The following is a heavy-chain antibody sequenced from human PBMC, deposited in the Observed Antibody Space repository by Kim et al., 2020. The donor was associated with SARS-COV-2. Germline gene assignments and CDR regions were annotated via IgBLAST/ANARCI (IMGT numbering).Heavy chain of an antibody. CDR2: ISYDGSNK. CDR3: AREGVVVTLEFDY. CDR1: GFTFSSYG. D-gene: IGHD2-21*02. V-gene: IGHV3-33*05. J-gene: IGHJ4*02. Sequence: GGSLRLSCAASGFTFSSYGMHWVRQAPGKGLEWVAVISYDGSNKYYADSVKGRFTISRDNSKNTLYLQMNSLRAEDTAVYYCAREGVVVTLEFDYWGQGTLVTVSS.